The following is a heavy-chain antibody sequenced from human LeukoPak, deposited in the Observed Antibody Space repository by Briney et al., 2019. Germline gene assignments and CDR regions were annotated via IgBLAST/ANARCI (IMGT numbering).Heavy chain of an antibody. CDR1: GFTFSSYG. CDR2: VSYDGSNK. J-gene: IGHJ6*02. V-gene: IGHV3-30*18. Sequence: GGSLRLSCAASGFTFSSYGMHWVRQAPGKELEWVAVVSYDGSNKYYADSVKGRFTISRDNSKNTLYLQMNSLRAEDTAVYYCVKEFVLHGMDVWGQGTTVTVSS. CDR3: VKEFVLHGMDV. D-gene: IGHD3-16*02.